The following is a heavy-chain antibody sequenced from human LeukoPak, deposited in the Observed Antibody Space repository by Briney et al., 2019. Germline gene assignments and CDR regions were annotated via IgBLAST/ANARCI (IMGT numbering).Heavy chain of an antibody. V-gene: IGHV3-21*01. D-gene: IGHD2/OR15-2a*01. CDR1: EFTFSGYA. Sequence: PGGSLRLSCETSEFTFSGYAMNWVRQAPGKGLEWVSSISSISGYFFYSDSVKGRFTISRDNAKSSVYLQMNSLRAHDTAVYYCARNDGANRVWGQGTLVTVSS. CDR3: ARNDGANRV. CDR2: ISSISGYF. J-gene: IGHJ4*02.